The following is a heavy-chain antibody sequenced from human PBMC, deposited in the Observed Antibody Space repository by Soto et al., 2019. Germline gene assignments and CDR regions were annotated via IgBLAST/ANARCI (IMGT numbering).Heavy chain of an antibody. Sequence: EVQLVESGGGLVQPGGSVRLSGAASGFTFSSYWMHWVRQAPGKGLMWVSRIHNDGSTTRYADSVKGRFTISRDNAKNTLYLQMSSLRVEDTAVYYCARDNWNSYWGQGTLVTVSS. V-gene: IGHV3-74*01. J-gene: IGHJ4*01. CDR2: IHNDGSTT. CDR3: ARDNWNSY. D-gene: IGHD1-7*01. CDR1: GFTFSSYW.